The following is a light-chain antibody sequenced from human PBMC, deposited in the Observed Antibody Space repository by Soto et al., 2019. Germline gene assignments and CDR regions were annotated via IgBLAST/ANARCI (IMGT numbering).Light chain of an antibody. CDR1: QGISSY. V-gene: IGKV1-8*01. CDR2: AAS. Sequence: AIRMTQSPSSFSASTGDRVTITCRASQGISSYLAWYQQKPGKAPKLLIYAASTLQSGVPSRFSGSGSGTDFTLTISCLQSEDFATYYCQRYYSYPLTVGGGTKVEIK. J-gene: IGKJ4*01. CDR3: QRYYSYPLT.